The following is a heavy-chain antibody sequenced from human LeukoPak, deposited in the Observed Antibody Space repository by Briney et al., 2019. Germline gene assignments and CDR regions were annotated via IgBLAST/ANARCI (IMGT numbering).Heavy chain of an antibody. D-gene: IGHD3-10*01. Sequence: ASVKVSCKASGYTFTIYAMNWVRQAPGQGLEWMGWINTNTGNPTYAQGFTGRFVFSLDTSVSTAYLQISSLKAEDTAVYYCARSKMVRGVIMFDYWGQGTLVTVSS. J-gene: IGHJ4*02. CDR1: GYTFTIYA. CDR2: INTNTGNP. V-gene: IGHV7-4-1*02. CDR3: ARSKMVRGVIMFDY.